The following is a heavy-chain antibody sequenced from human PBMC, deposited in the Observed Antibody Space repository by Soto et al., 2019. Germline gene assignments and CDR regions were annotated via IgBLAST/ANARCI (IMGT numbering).Heavy chain of an antibody. CDR1: GDSISSYY. J-gene: IGHJ5*02. CDR3: ARAIAVAANWFDP. V-gene: IGHV4-59*01. Sequence: ETLSLTCAGSGDSISSYYWSWIRQPPGKGLEWIGYLYYSGSTNYNPSLKSRVTISVDTSKNQFSLKLSSVTAADKAVYYCARAIAVAANWFDPWGQGTLVTVSS. CDR2: LYYSGST. D-gene: IGHD6-19*01.